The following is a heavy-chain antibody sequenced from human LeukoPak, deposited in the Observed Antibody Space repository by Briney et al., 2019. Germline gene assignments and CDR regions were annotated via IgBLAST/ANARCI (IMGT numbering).Heavy chain of an antibody. Sequence: ASVKVSCKTSGYIFTTYYIHWVRQAPGQGLEWMGWIDPNSGVTIYAQKFQGRVTMTRDTSISTVYMQLSGLTFDDTAIYYCAKFWHSDSWGQGTLVTVSS. CDR2: IDPNSGVT. J-gene: IGHJ4*02. V-gene: IGHV1-2*02. CDR3: AKFWHSDS. CDR1: GYIFTTYY.